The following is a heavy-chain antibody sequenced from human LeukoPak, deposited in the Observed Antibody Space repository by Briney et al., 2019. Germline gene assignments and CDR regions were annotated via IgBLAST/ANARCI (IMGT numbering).Heavy chain of an antibody. V-gene: IGHV3-21*01. CDR1: GFTLSSYS. CDR2: ISSSSSYI. J-gene: IGHJ3*02. Sequence: GGSLRLSCAASGFTLSSYSMTWVRQAPGKGLEWVSSISSSSSYIYYADSVKGRFTISRDNAKNSLYLQMNSLRAEDTPVYYCAGESPYCGGDCYLSDAFDIWGQGTMVTVSS. D-gene: IGHD2-21*02. CDR3: AGESPYCGGDCYLSDAFDI.